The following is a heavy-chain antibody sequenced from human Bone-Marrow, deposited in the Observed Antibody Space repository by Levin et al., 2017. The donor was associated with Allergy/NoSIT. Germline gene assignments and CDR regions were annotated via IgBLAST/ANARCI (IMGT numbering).Heavy chain of an antibody. J-gene: IGHJ3*02. CDR3: ARFLRGGVDAFDI. CDR2: ISSAASGGKT. V-gene: IGHV3-53*01. Sequence: GESLKISCAVSGFSVTKHYMTWVRQAPGKGLEWLSTISSAASGGKTDYVDSVKGRFTISRDNSRKTLFLHMNSLRVEDTAVYYCARFLRGGVDAFDIWGQGTMVTVSS. D-gene: IGHD2-8*02. CDR1: GFSVTKHY.